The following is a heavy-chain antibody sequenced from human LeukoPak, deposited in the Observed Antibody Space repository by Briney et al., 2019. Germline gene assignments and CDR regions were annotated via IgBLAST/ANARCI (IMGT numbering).Heavy chain of an antibody. CDR2: VRDDGSSQ. D-gene: IGHD3-16*01. CDR1: TFTFNANW. Sequence: GGSLRLSCVASTFTFNANWMGWVRQAPGKGLDWVAFVRDDGSSQKYAATVKGRFTTSRDNSKNTLYLQMNNLRPEDTAVYYCTKGQLWASGRAFDIWGQGTMVTVSS. V-gene: IGHV3-30*02. J-gene: IGHJ3*02. CDR3: TKGQLWASGRAFDI.